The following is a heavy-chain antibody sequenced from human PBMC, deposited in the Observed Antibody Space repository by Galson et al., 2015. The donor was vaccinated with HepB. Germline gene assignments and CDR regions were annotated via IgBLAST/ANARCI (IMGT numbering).Heavy chain of an antibody. V-gene: IGHV1-69*02. CDR2: IIPILGIA. D-gene: IGHD3-10*01. J-gene: IGHJ6*02. Sequence: SVKVSCKASGGTFSSYTISWVRQAPGQGLEWMGRIIPILGIANYAQKFQGRVTITADKSTSTAYMELSSLRSEDTAVYYCQWLGELLGGYYNGMDVWGQGTTVTVSS. CDR3: QWLGELLGGYYNGMDV. CDR1: GGTFSSYT.